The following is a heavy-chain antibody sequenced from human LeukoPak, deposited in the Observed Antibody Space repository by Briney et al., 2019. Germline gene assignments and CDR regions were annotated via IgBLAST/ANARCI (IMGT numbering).Heavy chain of an antibody. J-gene: IGHJ3*02. CDR2: ISSSGST. D-gene: IGHD3-22*01. CDR3: ARGPYSYDSSGAFDI. Sequence: SQTLSLTCTVSGGSISSGSYYWSWIRQPAGKGLEWMGRISSSGSTNYNPSLKSRVTISVDTSKNQFSLKLSSVTAADTAVYFCARGPYSYDSSGAFDIWGQGTMVTVSS. CDR1: GGSISSGSYY. V-gene: IGHV4-61*02.